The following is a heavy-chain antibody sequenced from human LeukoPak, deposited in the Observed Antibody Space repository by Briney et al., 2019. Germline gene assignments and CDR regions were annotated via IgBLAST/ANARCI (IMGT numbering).Heavy chain of an antibody. J-gene: IGHJ4*02. CDR2: IYYSRTT. Sequence: SETLSLTCTVSGGPISSSTYYWGWIRQPPGKGLEWIGSIYYSRTTYYNPSLKSHVTISADTSKNQFSLKLSSVTAADTGVYYCAGGRSSVLGYWGQGTLVTVSS. CDR3: AGGRSSVLGY. CDR1: GGPISSSTYY. D-gene: IGHD6-19*01. V-gene: IGHV4-39*01.